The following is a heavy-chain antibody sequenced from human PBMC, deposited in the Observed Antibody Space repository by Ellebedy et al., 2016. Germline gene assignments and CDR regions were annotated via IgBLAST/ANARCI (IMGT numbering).Heavy chain of an antibody. D-gene: IGHD3-3*01. CDR1: GFTFSSYA. J-gene: IGHJ4*02. CDR3: ARDGRFLEWLGFDY. V-gene: IGHV3-23*01. Sequence: GESLKISXAASGFTFSSYAMSWVRQAPGKGLEWVSAISGSGGSTYYADSVKGRFTISRDNAKNSLYLQMNSLRAEDTAVYYCARDGRFLEWLGFDYWGQGTLVTVSS. CDR2: ISGSGGST.